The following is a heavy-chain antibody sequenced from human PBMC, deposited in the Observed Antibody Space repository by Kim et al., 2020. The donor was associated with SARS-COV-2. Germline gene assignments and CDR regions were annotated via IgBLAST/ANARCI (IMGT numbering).Heavy chain of an antibody. CDR1: GGTFSSYA. V-gene: IGHV1-69*13. Sequence: SVKVSCKASGGTFSSYAISWVRQAPGQGLEWMGGIIPIFGTANYAQKFQGRVTITADESTSTAYMELSSLRSEDTAVYYCARDYDFWSGYYGPFDPWGQGTLVTVSS. D-gene: IGHD3-3*01. CDR2: IIPIFGTA. J-gene: IGHJ5*02. CDR3: ARDYDFWSGYYGPFDP.